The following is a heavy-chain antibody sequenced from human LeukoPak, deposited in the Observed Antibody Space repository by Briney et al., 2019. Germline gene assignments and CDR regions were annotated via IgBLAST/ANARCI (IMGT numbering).Heavy chain of an antibody. D-gene: IGHD2-21*01. V-gene: IGHV5-51*01. CDR2: IYPGDSDT. CDR1: GYSFTSYW. J-gene: IGHJ4*02. CDR3: ARQLPRSVRRVYSDY. Sequence: GESLKISCKGSGYSFTSYWIGWVRQMPGKGLEWMGIIYPGDSDTRYSPSFQGQVTISADKSISTAYLQWSSLKASDTAMYYCARQLPRSVRRVYSDYWGQGTLVTVSS.